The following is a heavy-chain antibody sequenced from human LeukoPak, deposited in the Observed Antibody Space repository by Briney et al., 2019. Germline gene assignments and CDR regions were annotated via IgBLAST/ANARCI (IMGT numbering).Heavy chain of an antibody. D-gene: IGHD3-22*01. CDR1: GFTFSSCW. CDR2: IRGDGSST. V-gene: IGHV3-74*01. J-gene: IGHJ4*02. CDR3: GGGDSSGSPDY. Sequence: GGSLRLSCGASGFTFSSCWMHWVRQAPGKGLVWVSRIRGDGSSTGYADSVKGRFTISRDSAKNTLYLQMNGLRGDDTAVYYCGGGDSSGSPDYWGQGTLVTVSS.